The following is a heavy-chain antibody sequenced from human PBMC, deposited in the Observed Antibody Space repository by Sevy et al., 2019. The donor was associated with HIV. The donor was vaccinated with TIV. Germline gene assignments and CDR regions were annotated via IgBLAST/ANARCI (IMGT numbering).Heavy chain of an antibody. J-gene: IGHJ4*02. CDR1: GFTFDDYA. CDR2: ITRNSYEAYGGTT. CDR3: TRGLATADTPEYYFDY. Sequence: GGSLRLSCTTSGFTFDDYAMNWFRQAPGKGLEWVAFITRNSYEAYGGTTDSAASVKGRFIISRDDSKSIAYLQMNSLKTEDTAVYYCTRGLATADTPEYYFDYWGQGTLVSVSS. D-gene: IGHD5-12*01. V-gene: IGHV3-49*03.